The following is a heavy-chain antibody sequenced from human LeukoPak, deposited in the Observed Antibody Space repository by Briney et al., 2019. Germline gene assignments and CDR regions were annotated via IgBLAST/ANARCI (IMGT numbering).Heavy chain of an antibody. CDR2: MNRDSDYT. CDR3: ARETAYSGSYYRFDY. V-gene: IGHV1-8*01. Sequence: ASVKVSCKASGYTFTNYDINWVRQATGQGLEWMGWMNRDSDYTGYAQKFQGRVTMTRNTSISTAYMELSSLRSEDTAVYYCARETAYSGSYYRFDYWGQGTLVTVSS. D-gene: IGHD1-26*01. J-gene: IGHJ4*02. CDR1: GYTFTNYD.